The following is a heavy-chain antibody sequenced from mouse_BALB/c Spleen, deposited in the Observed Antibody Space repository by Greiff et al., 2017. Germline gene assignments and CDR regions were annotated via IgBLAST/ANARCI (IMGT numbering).Heavy chain of an antibody. J-gene: IGHJ3*01. CDR3: ARDYGSSHEGFAY. D-gene: IGHD1-1*02. Sequence: VKLVESGPGLVAPSQSLSITCTVSGFSLTSYGVHWVRQPPGKGLEWLGVIWAGGSTNYNSALMSRLSISKDNSKSQVFLKMNSLQTDDTAMYYCARDYGSSHEGFAYWGQGTLVTVSA. CDR1: GFSLTSYG. CDR2: IWAGGST. V-gene: IGHV2-9*02.